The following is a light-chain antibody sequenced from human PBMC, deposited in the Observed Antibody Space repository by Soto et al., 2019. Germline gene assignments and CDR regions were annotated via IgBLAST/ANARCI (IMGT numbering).Light chain of an antibody. Sequence: DIVMTQSPATLSVSAGERSTLSCRASQSVSSNLAWYQQKAGQAPRLLMYGASTRATGIPARFSGSGSGTEFTLTISSLQPEDFAAYYCQPYNNWPLTFGEGTQVEI. V-gene: IGKV3-15*01. CDR1: QSVSSN. CDR2: GAS. CDR3: QPYNNWPLT. J-gene: IGKJ4*01.